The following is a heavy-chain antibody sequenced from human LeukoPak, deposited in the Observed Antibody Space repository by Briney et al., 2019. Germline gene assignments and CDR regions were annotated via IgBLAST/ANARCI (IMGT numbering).Heavy chain of an antibody. J-gene: IGHJ3*02. D-gene: IGHD6-13*01. CDR1: GGSISSSSYY. CDR3: ASLAAAAGTGAFDI. Sequence: SETLSLTCTVSGGSISSSSYYWGWIRQPPGKGLEWIGSIYYSGSTYYNPSLESRVTISVDTSKNQFSLKLSSVTAADTAVYYCASLAAAAGTGAFDIWGQGTMVTVSS. CDR2: IYYSGST. V-gene: IGHV4-39*01.